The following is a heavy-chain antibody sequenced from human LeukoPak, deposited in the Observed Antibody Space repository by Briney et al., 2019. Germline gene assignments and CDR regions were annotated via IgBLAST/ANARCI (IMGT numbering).Heavy chain of an antibody. CDR2: IYNSGST. V-gene: IGHV4-31*03. Sequence: SQTLSLTCTVSGGSISSGGYYWSWVRQHPGKGLEWIGHIYNSGSTSYSPPLKSRVTISIDTSKNQFFLRLSSVTAADTAVYYCAKDPPQWRGSGWAYYFDYWGQGTLVTVSS. CDR1: GGSISSGGYY. J-gene: IGHJ4*02. D-gene: IGHD6-19*01. CDR3: AKDPPQWRGSGWAYYFDY.